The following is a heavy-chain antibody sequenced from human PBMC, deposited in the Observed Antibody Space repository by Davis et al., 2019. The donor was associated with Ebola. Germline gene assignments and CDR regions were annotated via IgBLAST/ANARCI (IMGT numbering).Heavy chain of an antibody. V-gene: IGHV4-59*01. CDR1: GGSISSYY. CDR3: ARDRRELQDIVVSPYYYYGMDV. J-gene: IGHJ6*02. CDR2: IYYSGST. Sequence: PSETLSLTCTVSGGSISSYYWSWIRQPPGKGLEWIGYIYYSGSTNYNPSLKSRVTISVDTSKNQFSLKLSSVTAADTAVYYCARDRRELQDIVVSPYYYYGMDVWGQGTTVTVSS. D-gene: IGHD2-15*01.